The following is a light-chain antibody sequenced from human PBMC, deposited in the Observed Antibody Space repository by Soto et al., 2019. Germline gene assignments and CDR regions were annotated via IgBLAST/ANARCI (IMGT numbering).Light chain of an antibody. V-gene: IGKV3-15*01. CDR2: GAS. J-gene: IGKJ1*01. CDR1: QSLSSN. CDR3: QQYYHWPWT. Sequence: EIVMTQSPDTLSVSPGERASLSCRASQSLSSNLAWYQQKPGQAPRLLIYGASSRATGIPARFSGSGSGTDFTLTISSLQSEDFAVYYCQQYYHWPWTFGQGTKVDIK.